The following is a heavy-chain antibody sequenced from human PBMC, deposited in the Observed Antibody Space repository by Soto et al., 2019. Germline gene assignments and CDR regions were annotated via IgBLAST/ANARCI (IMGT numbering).Heavy chain of an antibody. Sequence: EVQLVESGGGLVQPGGSLRLSCAASGFTFSSYSMNWVRQAPGKGLEWVSYISSSSSTIYYADSVKGRFTISRDNAKNSLYLQMNSLRDDDTAVYYCARDYAGRYCSGGSCYPFDYWGQGTLVTVSS. J-gene: IGHJ4*02. CDR1: GFTFSSYS. CDR3: ARDYAGRYCSGGSCYPFDY. CDR2: ISSSSSTI. D-gene: IGHD2-15*01. V-gene: IGHV3-48*02.